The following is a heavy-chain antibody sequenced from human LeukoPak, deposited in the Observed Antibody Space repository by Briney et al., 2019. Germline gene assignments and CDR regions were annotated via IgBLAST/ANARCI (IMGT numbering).Heavy chain of an antibody. CDR2: IKQDGSEK. CDR1: RFTFSNYW. D-gene: IGHD4-11*01. V-gene: IGHV3-7*01. J-gene: IGHJ6*03. CDR3: ARDRVTTSSWPRVEYYYMDV. Sequence: GGTLRLSCAASRFTFSNYWMNWVRQAPGKGLEWVANIKQDGSEKYYVDSVKGRFTISRDNARNSLYLQMNSLRAEDTAVYYCARDRVTTSSWPRVEYYYMDVWGKGTTVTISS.